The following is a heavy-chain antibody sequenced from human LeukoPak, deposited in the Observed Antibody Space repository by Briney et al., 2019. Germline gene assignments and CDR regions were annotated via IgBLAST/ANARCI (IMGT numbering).Heavy chain of an antibody. CDR2: VKSDGSTT. D-gene: IGHD6-13*01. J-gene: IGHJ4*02. CDR1: GFTFSSYW. Sequence: PGGSLRLSCAASGFTFSSYWMHWVRQAPGKGLAWVSRVKSDGSTTSYADSVKGRFTISRDNAKNTLYLQMNSLTVEDTAVYYCARASSWSLFDYWGQGTLVTVSS. CDR3: ARASSWSLFDY. V-gene: IGHV3-74*01.